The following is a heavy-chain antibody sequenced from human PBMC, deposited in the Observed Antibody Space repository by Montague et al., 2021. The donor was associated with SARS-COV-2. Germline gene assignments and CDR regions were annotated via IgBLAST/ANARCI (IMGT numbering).Heavy chain of an antibody. J-gene: IGHJ4*02. D-gene: IGHD5-18*01. CDR3: AGGGGYSYGSLDY. Sequence: SETLSLTCAVYGGSFSGYYWSWIRQPPGKGLEWIGETNHSGSTNYNPSPKSRVTISVDTSKNQFSLKLSSVTAADTAVHYCAGGGGYSYGSLDYWGQGTLVTVSS. CDR2: TNHSGST. V-gene: IGHV4-34*01. CDR1: GGSFSGYY.